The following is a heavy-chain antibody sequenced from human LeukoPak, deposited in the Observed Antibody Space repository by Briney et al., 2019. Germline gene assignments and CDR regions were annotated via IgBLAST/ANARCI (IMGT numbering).Heavy chain of an antibody. D-gene: IGHD6-6*01. CDR1: GFTFRTYW. CDR2: INQGGVQT. Sequence: PGGSLRLSCAASGFTFRTYWMSWVRQAPGKGLEWVASINQGGVQTYYVESVRGRFTISRDNAMNSFLLQMNSLRAEDTAVYYCARLIGDRTIYDYWGQGTLVTVSS. CDR3: ARLIGDRTIYDY. J-gene: IGHJ4*02. V-gene: IGHV3-7*01.